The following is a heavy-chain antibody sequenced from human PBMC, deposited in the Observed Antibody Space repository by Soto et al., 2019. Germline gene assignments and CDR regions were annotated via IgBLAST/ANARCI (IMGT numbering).Heavy chain of an antibody. CDR1: GFTFTSYA. CDR3: AKTKQWLVKDSAFGMDV. Sequence: GGSLRLSCAASGFTFTSYAMNWVRQAPGKGLEWVSGISGSGVTTYYADSVKGRFTISRDNSKNTLFLQMNSLRADDTAVYYCAKTKQWLVKDSAFGMDVWGHGTTVTASS. J-gene: IGHJ6*02. CDR2: ISGSGVTT. D-gene: IGHD6-19*01. V-gene: IGHV3-23*01.